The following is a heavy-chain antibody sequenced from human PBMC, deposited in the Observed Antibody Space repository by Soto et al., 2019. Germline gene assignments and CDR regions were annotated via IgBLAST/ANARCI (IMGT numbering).Heavy chain of an antibody. D-gene: IGHD2-21*02. V-gene: IGHV4-34*01. CDR3: ARDLWGYCGTDCYPLDV. CDR2: VYHGGTT. J-gene: IGHJ6*02. CDR1: GGSFSGYY. Sequence: SETLSLTCAVHGGSFSGYYWDWIRQPPGKGLEWIGEVYHGGTTVYNPSLKSRVTISVDTSKNQFSLKLNSVTAADTAVYYCARDLWGYCGTDCYPLDVWGQGTTVTAP.